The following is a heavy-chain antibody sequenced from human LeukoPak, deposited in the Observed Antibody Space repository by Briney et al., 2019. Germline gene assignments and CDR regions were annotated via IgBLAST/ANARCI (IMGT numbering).Heavy chain of an antibody. CDR2: ISWNSGSI. J-gene: IGHJ5*02. V-gene: IGHV3-9*01. Sequence: SLRLSCAASGFTFDDYAMHWVRQAPGKGLEGGSGISWNSGSIGYADSVKGRFTISRDNAENSLYLQMNSLRAEDTALYYCAKDGRIAAAGDNWFDPWGQGTLVTVSS. CDR1: GFTFDDYA. D-gene: IGHD6-13*01. CDR3: AKDGRIAAAGDNWFDP.